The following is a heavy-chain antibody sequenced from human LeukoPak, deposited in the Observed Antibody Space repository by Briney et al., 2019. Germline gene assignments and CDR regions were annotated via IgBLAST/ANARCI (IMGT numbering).Heavy chain of an antibody. Sequence: GGSLRLSCAASGFTFSSYSMMWVRQAPGKGLEWVSYISGSSTTIHYADSVKGRFTISRDNAKNSVYLQMNSLRAEDTAVYYCARGGHDGTYYLSYWGQGTLVTVSS. CDR3: ARGGHDGTYYLSY. J-gene: IGHJ4*02. V-gene: IGHV3-48*01. CDR1: GFTFSSYS. D-gene: IGHD1-26*01. CDR2: ISGSSTTI.